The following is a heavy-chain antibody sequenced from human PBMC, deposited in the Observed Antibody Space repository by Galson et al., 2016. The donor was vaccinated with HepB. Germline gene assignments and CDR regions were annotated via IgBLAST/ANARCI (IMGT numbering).Heavy chain of an antibody. D-gene: IGHD3-10*01. CDR1: GLSVSSNY. V-gene: IGHV3-23*01. CDR2: ISGSGSST. Sequence: SLRLSCAASGLSVSSNYMTWVRQAPGKGLEWISGISGSGSSTFYADSVKGRFTISRDNSKNTVYLQMNSLRVEDTAVYYCAKGIVTLVRGVMTWTDVWGQGTTVTVSS. J-gene: IGHJ6*02. CDR3: AKGIVTLVRGVMTWTDV.